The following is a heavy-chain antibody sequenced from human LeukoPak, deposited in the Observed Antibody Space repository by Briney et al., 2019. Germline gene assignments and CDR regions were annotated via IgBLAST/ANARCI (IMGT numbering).Heavy chain of an antibody. CDR1: GFTFSSYD. CDR2: ICYGGSNK. CDR3: ARVRGGAGINYSFGY. J-gene: IGHJ4*02. V-gene: IGHV3-33*01. Sequence: PGGSLRLSCAASGFTFSSYDMLWVRQAPGKGLKWIAGICYGGSNKYYAALVKGRFTISSANSKNTLYMQMYMLSAEDTLVYCGARVRGGAGINYSFGYWGQGTLVTVSS. D-gene: IGHD3-16*01.